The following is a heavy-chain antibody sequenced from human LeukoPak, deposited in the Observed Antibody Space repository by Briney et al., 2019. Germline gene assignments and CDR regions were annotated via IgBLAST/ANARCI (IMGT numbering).Heavy chain of an antibody. D-gene: IGHD1-1*01. V-gene: IGHV4-61*02. CDR2: IYTSGST. Sequence: TLSLTCTVSGGSISSGSYYWSWIRQPAGKGLEWIGRIYTSGSTNYNPSLKSRVTISVDTSKNQFSLKLSSVTAADTAVYYCARFGIYNVYWGQGTLVTVSS. CDR1: GGSISSGSYY. J-gene: IGHJ4*02. CDR3: ARFGIYNVY.